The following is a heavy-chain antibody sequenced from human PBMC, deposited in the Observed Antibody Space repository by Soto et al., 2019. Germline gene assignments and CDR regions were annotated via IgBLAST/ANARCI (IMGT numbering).Heavy chain of an antibody. J-gene: IGHJ4*02. CDR1: GDSIRASSLY. CDR2: IFYSGTT. V-gene: IGHV4-39*01. CDR3: ARGEYSGYHRKSVAY. Sequence: SETLSLTCTVSGDSIRASSLYWGWIRQPPGKGLEWIATIFYSGTTYYNPSLKSRVTISVDTSKNQFSLKLSSVTAADTAVYYCARGEYSGYHRKSVAYWGQGTLVTVSS. D-gene: IGHD5-12*01.